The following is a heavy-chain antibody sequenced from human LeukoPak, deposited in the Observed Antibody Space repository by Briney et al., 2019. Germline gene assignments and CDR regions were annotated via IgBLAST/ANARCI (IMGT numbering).Heavy chain of an antibody. CDR1: GYSISSGYY. D-gene: IGHD6-6*01. V-gene: IGHV4-38-2*02. J-gene: IGHJ3*01. CDR3: ARDYSSSSGYAFDV. Sequence: SETLSLTCAVSGYSISSGYYWGWIRQPPGKGLEWIGSIYHSGSTYYNPSLKSRVTISVDTSKNQFSLKLSSVTAADTDVYYCARDYSSSSGYAFDVWGQGTMVTVSS. CDR2: IYHSGST.